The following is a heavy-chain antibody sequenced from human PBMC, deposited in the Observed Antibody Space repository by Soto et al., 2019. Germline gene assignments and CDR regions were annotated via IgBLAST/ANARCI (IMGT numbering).Heavy chain of an antibody. D-gene: IGHD4-17*01. CDR1: GFTFSSYG. V-gene: IGHV3-30*18. CDR3: AKVLGDYGDRYFDY. Sequence: GGSLRLSCAASGFTFSSYGMHWVRQAPGKGLEWVAVISYDGSNKYYADSVKGRFTISRDNSKNTLYLQMNSLRAEDTAVYYCAKVLGDYGDRYFDYWGQGTLVTV. J-gene: IGHJ4*02. CDR2: ISYDGSNK.